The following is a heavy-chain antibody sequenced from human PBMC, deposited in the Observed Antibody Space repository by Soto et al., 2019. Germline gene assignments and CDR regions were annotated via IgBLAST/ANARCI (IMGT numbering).Heavy chain of an antibody. CDR1: GYTFTSYC. J-gene: IGHJ4*02. CDR2: ISAYNGNT. V-gene: IGHV1-18*01. Sequence: QVQLVQSGAEVKKPGASVKVSCKASGYTFTSYCFSWVRQAPGQGLEWMGWISAYNGNTNYAQKLQGRVTMTTDTSTGTAYLELRRLRSADTAVYYCARGTTVETGHCWGQGTLVTFSS. CDR3: ARGTTVETGHC. D-gene: IGHD4-17*01.